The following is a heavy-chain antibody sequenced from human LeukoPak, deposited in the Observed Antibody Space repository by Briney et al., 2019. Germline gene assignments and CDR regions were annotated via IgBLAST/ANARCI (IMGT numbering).Heavy chain of an antibody. CDR1: GGSFSGYY. CDR2: INHSGST. J-gene: IGHJ3*02. V-gene: IGHV4-34*01. Sequence: SETLSLTCAVYGGSFSGYYWSWIRQPPGKGLEWIGEINHSGSTNYNPSLKRRVTISVDPSKNQLSLKLSSVTAADTAVYYCARAVTYAFDIWGQGTMVTVSS. D-gene: IGHD2/OR15-2a*01. CDR3: ARAVTYAFDI.